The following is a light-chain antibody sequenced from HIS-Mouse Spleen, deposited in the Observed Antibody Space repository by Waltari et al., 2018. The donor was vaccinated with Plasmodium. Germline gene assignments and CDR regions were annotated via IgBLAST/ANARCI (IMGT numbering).Light chain of an antibody. CDR1: SSDVGGYNY. CDR3: SSYTSSSTLNYV. V-gene: IGLV2-14*03. CDR2: DVS. J-gene: IGLJ1*01. Sequence: QSALTQPASVSGSPGQSITISRTGTSSDVGGYNYVSWYQQHPGKAPKIMIYDVSNRPSGVSNRFSGSKSGNTASLTISGLQAEDEADYYCSSYTSSSTLNYVFGTGTKVTVL.